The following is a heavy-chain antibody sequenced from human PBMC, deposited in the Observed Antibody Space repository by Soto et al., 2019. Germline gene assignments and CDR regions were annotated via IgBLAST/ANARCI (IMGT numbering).Heavy chain of an antibody. D-gene: IGHD3-9*01. J-gene: IGHJ4*02. V-gene: IGHV1-69*06. CDR2: IIPIFGTA. Sequence: ASVKVSCEASGGTFSSYSISWVLQAPGQGLEWMGGIIPIFGTANYAQKFQGRVTITADKSTSTAYMELSSLRSEDTAVYYCARGISNILTGYYGYWGQGTLVTVSS. CDR1: GGTFSSYS. CDR3: ARGISNILTGYYGY.